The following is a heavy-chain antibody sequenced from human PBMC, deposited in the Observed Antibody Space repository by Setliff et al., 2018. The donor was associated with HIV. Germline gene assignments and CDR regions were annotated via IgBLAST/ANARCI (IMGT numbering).Heavy chain of an antibody. D-gene: IGHD4-17*01. V-gene: IGHV1-2*06. CDR1: GYTFTGYY. CDR3: ASGFRATVPDY. Sequence: ASVKVSCKASGYTFTGYYIHWVRQAPGQGLEWMGRINPNSGPTNYAQKFQGRVTMTRDTSISTAYMELFRLTYEDTAIYYCASGFRATVPDYWGQGTLVTVSS. CDR2: INPNSGPT. J-gene: IGHJ4*02.